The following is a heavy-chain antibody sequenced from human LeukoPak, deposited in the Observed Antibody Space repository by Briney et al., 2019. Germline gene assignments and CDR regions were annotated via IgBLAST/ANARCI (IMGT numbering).Heavy chain of an antibody. J-gene: IGHJ4*02. Sequence: GGSLRLSCAASGFTFSSYSMNWVRQAPGKGLEWVSAMSSSDDGRYYAASVRGRFTISRDTSRSTLYLQMNSLRAEDAAVYYCAKAPVTSCRGAFCYPFDYWGQGTLVTVSS. V-gene: IGHV3-23*01. D-gene: IGHD2-15*01. CDR2: MSSSDDGR. CDR1: GFTFSSYS. CDR3: AKAPVTSCRGAFCYPFDY.